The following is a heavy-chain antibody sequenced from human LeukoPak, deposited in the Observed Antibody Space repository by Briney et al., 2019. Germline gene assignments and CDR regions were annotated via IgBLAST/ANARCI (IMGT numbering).Heavy chain of an antibody. CDR1: GFTFSSYA. D-gene: IGHD1-26*01. V-gene: IGHV3-23*01. J-gene: IGHJ4*02. Sequence: PGGSLRLSCAASGFTFSSYAMSWVRQAPGKGLEWVSAISGSGGSTYYADSVKGRFTISRDNSKNTLYLQMDSLRAEDTAVYYCAKARSPYIVGATNFDYWGQGTLVTVSS. CDR2: ISGSGGST. CDR3: AKARSPYIVGATNFDY.